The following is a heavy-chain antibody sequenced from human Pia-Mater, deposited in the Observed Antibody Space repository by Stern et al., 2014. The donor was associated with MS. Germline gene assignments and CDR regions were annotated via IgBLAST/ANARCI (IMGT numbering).Heavy chain of an antibody. Sequence: VQLEESGSDLKNPGASVKVFCKASGYTFTNYAMNWVRQAPGQGLEWMGWIKNNTGNPTYVQGFTGRFVFSLDTSVSTAYLQISRLKAEDTAVYYCARGSAWGSDAFDIWGQGTMVTVSS. J-gene: IGHJ3*02. CDR2: IKNNTGNP. CDR3: ARGSAWGSDAFDI. V-gene: IGHV7-4-1*02. D-gene: IGHD3-16*01. CDR1: GYTFTNYA.